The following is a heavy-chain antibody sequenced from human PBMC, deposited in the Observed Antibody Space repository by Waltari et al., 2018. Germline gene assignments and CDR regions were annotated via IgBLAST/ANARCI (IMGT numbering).Heavy chain of an antibody. CDR2: ISGSGGRT. Sequence: VQLLESGGGLVQSGGSLRLSCAASGFTFRSYAMNWVRQGPGEGVGWVSVISGSGGRTDYENSVKGRFTISRDNSKNTRYLQMNNLRVEDTAVYYCASSLYGDYTQIWGRVFDYWGQGTLVTVSS. CDR1: GFTFRSYA. J-gene: IGHJ4*02. CDR3: ASSLYGDYTQIWGRVFDY. D-gene: IGHD4-17*01. V-gene: IGHV3-23*01.